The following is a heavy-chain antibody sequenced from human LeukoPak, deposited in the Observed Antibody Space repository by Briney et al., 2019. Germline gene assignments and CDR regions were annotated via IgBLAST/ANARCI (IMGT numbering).Heavy chain of an antibody. CDR2: ISHTSTTI. D-gene: IGHD2-8*02. CDR3: ARDTGSMAARFFDN. Sequence: GGSLRLSCTTSGFTFSTYNIHWVRQAPGKGLEWVSYISHTSTTIYYADSVKGRFTISRDNAKNSLYLHMNNLRAEDTAVYYCARDTGSMAARFFDNWGQGTLVTVSS. CDR1: GFTFSTYN. J-gene: IGHJ4*02. V-gene: IGHV3-48*04.